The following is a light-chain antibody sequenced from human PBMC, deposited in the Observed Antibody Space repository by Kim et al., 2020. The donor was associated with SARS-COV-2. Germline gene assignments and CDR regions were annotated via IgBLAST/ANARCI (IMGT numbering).Light chain of an antibody. V-gene: IGKV1-27*01. CDR1: QDISNY. J-gene: IGKJ3*01. CDR2: VAS. CDR3: QNYNSAPFT. Sequence: DIQMTQSPSSLSASVRDRVTITCRASQDISNYLAWYQQKPGKVPKLLIYVASTLYSGVPSRFSGSASGTDFTLTISSLQPEDVATYYCQNYNSAPFTFGPGTKVDIK.